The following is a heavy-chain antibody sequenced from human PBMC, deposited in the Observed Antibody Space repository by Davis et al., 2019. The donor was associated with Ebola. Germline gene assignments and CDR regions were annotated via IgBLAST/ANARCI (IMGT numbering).Heavy chain of an antibody. CDR2: IKQDGSEK. D-gene: IGHD2-15*01. V-gene: IGHV3-7*03. Sequence: GGSLRLSCAASGFTFSSYWMSWVRQAPGKGLEWVANIKQDGSEKYYVDSVKGRFTISRDNAKNSLYLQMNSLRAEDTAVYYCASDIVVVVARQFYYYYGMDVWGQGTTVTVSS. CDR3: ASDIVVVVARQFYYYYGMDV. J-gene: IGHJ6*02. CDR1: GFTFSSYW.